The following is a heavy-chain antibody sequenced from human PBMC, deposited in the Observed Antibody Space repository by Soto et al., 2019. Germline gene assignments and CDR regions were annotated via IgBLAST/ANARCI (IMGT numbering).Heavy chain of an antibody. V-gene: IGHV4-39*01. CDR1: GGSISSSSYY. J-gene: IGHJ4*02. D-gene: IGHD2-15*01. Sequence: QLQLQESGPGLVKPSETLSLTCTVSGGSISSSSYYWGWIRQPPGKGLEWIGSIYYSGSTYYNPSLKSRVTISVDTSKYQFSLKLSSVTAADTAVYYCARHRLGYQNIVVVVAAPYYFDYWGQGTLVTVSS. CDR3: ARHRLGYQNIVVVVAAPYYFDY. CDR2: IYYSGST.